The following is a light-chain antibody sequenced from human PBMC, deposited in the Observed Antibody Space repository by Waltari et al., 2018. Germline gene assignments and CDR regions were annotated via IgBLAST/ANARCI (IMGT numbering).Light chain of an antibody. Sequence: SSELTQDPAVSVALGQTVRITCQGDSLRSYYASRYQQKPGQAPVLVIYGKNNRPSGIPDRFSGSSSGNTASLTITGAQAEDEADYYCNSRDSSGNHPVFGGGTNLTVL. J-gene: IGLJ3*02. V-gene: IGLV3-19*01. CDR3: NSRDSSGNHPV. CDR1: SLRSYY. CDR2: GKN.